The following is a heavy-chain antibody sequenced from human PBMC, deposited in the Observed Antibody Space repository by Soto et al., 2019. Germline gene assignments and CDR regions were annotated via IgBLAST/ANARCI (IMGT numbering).Heavy chain of an antibody. V-gene: IGHV2-5*02. J-gene: IGHJ4*02. CDR3: AHREDSGYEFDY. D-gene: IGHD5-12*01. CDR1: GFSLSTSGVG. CDR2: IYWDDDK. Sequence: QITLKESGPTLVKPTQTLTLTCTFSGFSLSTSGVGVGWIRQPPGKALEWLALIYWDDDKRYSPSLKSRLTIPKDPSKNQVVLTMTNMDPVDTATYYCAHREDSGYEFDYWGQGTLVTVSS.